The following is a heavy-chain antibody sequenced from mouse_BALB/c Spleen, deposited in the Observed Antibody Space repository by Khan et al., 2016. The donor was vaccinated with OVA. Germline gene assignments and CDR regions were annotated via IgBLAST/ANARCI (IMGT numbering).Heavy chain of an antibody. CDR2: VSTGGGYT. J-gene: IGHJ3*01. V-gene: IGHV5-6*01. CDR1: GFTFSTYG. CDR3: TRLAYYYDSEGFAY. Sequence: EVELVESGGDLVKPGGSLKLSCAASGFTFSTYGMSWVRQTPDKRLEWVATVSTGGGYTYYPDSVKGRFTISRDNAKNTLCLQMSGLKSEDTAMFYGTRLAYYYDSEGFAYWGQGTLVTVSA. D-gene: IGHD1-1*01.